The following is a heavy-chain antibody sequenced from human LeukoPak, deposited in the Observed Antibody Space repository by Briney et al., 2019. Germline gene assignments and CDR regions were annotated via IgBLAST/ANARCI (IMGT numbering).Heavy chain of an antibody. D-gene: IGHD6-19*01. CDR3: AREAQPPGIAVAGTGDYYYGMHV. CDR2: ICAYNCKT. CDR1: GYTFTSYG. Sequence: SVKVSCKASGYTFTSYGISWVRQAPGQGLEWMGWICAYNCKTNYAQKLQGRVTMTTDTSTSTAYMELRSLRSEDTAVYYCAREAQPPGIAVAGTGDYYYGMHVWGQGTTVTVSS. J-gene: IGHJ6*02. V-gene: IGHV1-18*01.